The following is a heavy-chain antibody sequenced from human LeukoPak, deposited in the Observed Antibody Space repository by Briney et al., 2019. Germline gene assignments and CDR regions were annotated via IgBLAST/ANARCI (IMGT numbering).Heavy chain of an antibody. V-gene: IGHV3-23*01. D-gene: IGHD6-19*01. CDR1: GFTFSSYA. CDR2: ISGSGGST. CDR3: ARGGWLGKPQRVDY. Sequence: PGGSLRLSCAASGFTFSSYAMSWVRQAPGKGLEWVPVISGSGGSTYYADSVKGRFTISRDNSKNTLYLQMNSLRAEDTAVYYCARGGWLGKPQRVDYWGQGTLVTVSS. J-gene: IGHJ4*02.